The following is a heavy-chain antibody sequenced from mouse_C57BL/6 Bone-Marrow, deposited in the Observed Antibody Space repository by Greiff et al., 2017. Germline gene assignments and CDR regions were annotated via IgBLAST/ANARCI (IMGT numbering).Heavy chain of an antibody. CDR3: ARHPLYYDGSSCFAY. D-gene: IGHD1-1*01. CDR1: GFTFSSYG. V-gene: IGHV5-6*01. CDR2: ISRGGSYT. J-gene: IGHJ3*01. Sequence: EVKLVESGGDLVKPGGSLKLSCAASGFTFSSYGMSWVRQTPDKRLEWVGTISRGGSYTYYPDSVKGRFTISRDNAKNTLYLQMSSLKSEDTAMYYCARHPLYYDGSSCFAYGGQGTLVTVSA.